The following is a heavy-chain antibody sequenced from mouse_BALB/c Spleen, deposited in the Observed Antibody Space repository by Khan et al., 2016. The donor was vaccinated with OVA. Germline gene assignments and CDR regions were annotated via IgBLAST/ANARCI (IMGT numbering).Heavy chain of an antibody. CDR3: AGGNYFWDYVDY. V-gene: IGHV3-2*02. D-gene: IGHD4-1*01. J-gene: IGHJ2*01. CDR2: ISYSGVT. Sequence: VQLQQSGPGLVKPSQSLSLTCTVTGYSITSGYAWNWIRQFPGNKLEWMGYISYSGVTSYTPSLKSRISITRDTYKNKFFLQLTSVTTEDTATNDGAGGNYFWDYVDYWGQGTTLTVSS. CDR1: GYSITSGYA.